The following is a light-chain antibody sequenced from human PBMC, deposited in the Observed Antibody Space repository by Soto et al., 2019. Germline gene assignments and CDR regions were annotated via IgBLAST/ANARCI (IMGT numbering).Light chain of an antibody. Sequence: QSALTQPPSVSGSPGQSVTISCTGTSSDVGSSNGVSWYQQPPGTAPKLMIYDVSNRPSGVPDRFSGSKSGNTASLTISGLQAEDEADYYCSSYTSTSTYVFGTGTKVTV. J-gene: IGLJ1*01. CDR3: SSYTSTSTYV. CDR1: SSDVGSSNG. CDR2: DVS. V-gene: IGLV2-18*02.